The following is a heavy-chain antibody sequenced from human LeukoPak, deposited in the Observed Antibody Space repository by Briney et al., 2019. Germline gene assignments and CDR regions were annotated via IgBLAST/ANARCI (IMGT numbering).Heavy chain of an antibody. CDR3: AREGDQWYSGYGTPY. CDR1: GFTFSSYS. V-gene: IGHV3-21*01. D-gene: IGHD5-12*01. CDR2: ISSSSSYI. J-gene: IGHJ4*02. Sequence: GGSLRLPCAASGFTFSSYSMNWVRQAPGKGLEWVSSISSSSSYIYYADSVKGRFTISRDNAKNSLYLQMNSLRAEDTAVYYCAREGDQWYSGYGTPYWGQGTLVTVSS.